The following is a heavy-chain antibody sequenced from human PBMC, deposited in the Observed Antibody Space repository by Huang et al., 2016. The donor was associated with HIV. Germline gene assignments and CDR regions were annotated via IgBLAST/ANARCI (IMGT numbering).Heavy chain of an antibody. CDR2: ISYDGSYQ. Sequence: QVQLVESGGGVVQPGRSLRLSCAASGFTFSNYGVHWVGQAPGKGLEWVAAISYDGSYQYYSDSVKGRFTISRDDSQNTLYLQMSSLRAEDTAVYFCAKDREDSAYQLDYWGQGTRVTVSS. CDR3: AKDREDSAYQLDY. V-gene: IGHV3-30*18. CDR1: GFTFSNYG. D-gene: IGHD5-12*01. J-gene: IGHJ4*02.